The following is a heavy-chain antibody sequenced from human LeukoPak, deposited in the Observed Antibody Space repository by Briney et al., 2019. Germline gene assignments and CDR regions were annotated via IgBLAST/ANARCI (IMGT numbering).Heavy chain of an antibody. CDR2: INPSGGST. Sequence: GASVKVSCKASGYTFTSYYMHWVRQAPGQGLEWIGIINPSGGSTSYAQKFQGRVTMTRDASTSTVYMELSSLRSEDTAVYYCARDKSVGAPRSNFDYWAQGTLVTVSS. D-gene: IGHD1-26*01. V-gene: IGHV1-46*01. J-gene: IGHJ4*02. CDR3: ARDKSVGAPRSNFDY. CDR1: GYTFTSYY.